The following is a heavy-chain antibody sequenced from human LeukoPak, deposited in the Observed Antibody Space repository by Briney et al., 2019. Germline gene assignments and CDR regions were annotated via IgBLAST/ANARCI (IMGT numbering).Heavy chain of an antibody. CDR2: ISHSGST. CDR3: ARDRRQGYSYGFYYYYGMDV. V-gene: IGHV4-34*01. J-gene: IGHJ6*02. CDR1: GGSFSGYY. Sequence: SETLSLTCAVYGGSFSGYYWSWIRQPPGKGLEWIGEISHSGSTNYNPSLKSRVTISVDTSKNQFSLKLSSVTAADTAVYYCARDRRQGYSYGFYYYYGMDVWGQGTTVTVSS. D-gene: IGHD5-18*01.